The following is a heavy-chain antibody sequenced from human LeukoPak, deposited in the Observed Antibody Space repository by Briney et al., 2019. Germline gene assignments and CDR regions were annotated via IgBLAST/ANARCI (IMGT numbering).Heavy chain of an antibody. Sequence: PGRSLRLSCAASGFTFSSYAMYWVRQAPGEGLEWVTVISYDGSNEIYADSVKGRFTVSRDNSKNTLYLQVTSLRTEDTAVYYCARGAGSGSYWWVDYWGQGTLVTVSS. CDR3: ARGAGSGSYWWVDY. CDR2: ISYDGSNE. D-gene: IGHD1-26*01. V-gene: IGHV3-30-3*01. J-gene: IGHJ4*02. CDR1: GFTFSSYA.